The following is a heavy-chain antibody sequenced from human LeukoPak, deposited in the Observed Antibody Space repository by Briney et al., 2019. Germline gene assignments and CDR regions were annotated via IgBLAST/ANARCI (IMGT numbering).Heavy chain of an antibody. CDR2: IYYSGST. Sequence: PSETLYLTCTVSGGSISSYYWSWIRQPPGKGLEWIGYIYYSGSTNYNPSLKSRVTISVDTSKNQFSLKLSSVTAADTAVYYCARDLGRGVLRSWGQGTLVTVSS. CDR3: ARDLGRGVLRS. CDR1: GGSISSYY. J-gene: IGHJ5*02. D-gene: IGHD3-16*01. V-gene: IGHV4-59*01.